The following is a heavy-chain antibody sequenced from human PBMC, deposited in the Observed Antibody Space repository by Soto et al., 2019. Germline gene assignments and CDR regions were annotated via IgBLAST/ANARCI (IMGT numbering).Heavy chain of an antibody. CDR1: GGAISSSNL. Sequence: QVQLQESGPGLVKPSGTLSLTCAVSGGAISSSNLWSWVRQTPGMRLEWIGETHHSGSTNYNPSLKSRVTISVDKSKNQFSLKLSSVTAADTALYYCAREGSGSSFFDYWGQGTMVTVSS. CDR3: AREGSGSSFFDY. J-gene: IGHJ4*02. D-gene: IGHD3-10*01. V-gene: IGHV4-4*02. CDR2: THHSGST.